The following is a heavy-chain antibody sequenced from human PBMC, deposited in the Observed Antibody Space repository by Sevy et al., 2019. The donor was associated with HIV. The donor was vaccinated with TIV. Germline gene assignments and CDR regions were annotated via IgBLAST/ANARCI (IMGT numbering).Heavy chain of an antibody. D-gene: IGHD3-16*02. J-gene: IGHJ6*02. V-gene: IGHV3-21*01. Sequence: GGSLRLSCAASGFTFSSYSMNWVRQAPGKGLEWVSSISSSSSYIYYGDSVKGRFTISGDNAKNSLYRKKNSLRAEDTAVYYWARARIMITFGGGIVHDPMDVWGQGTTVTVSS. CDR1: GFTFSSYS. CDR2: ISSSSSYI. CDR3: ARARIMITFGGGIVHDPMDV.